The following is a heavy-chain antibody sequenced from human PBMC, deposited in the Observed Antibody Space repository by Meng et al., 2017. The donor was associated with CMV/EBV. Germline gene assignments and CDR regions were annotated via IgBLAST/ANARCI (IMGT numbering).Heavy chain of an antibody. CDR3: AREGYSYGDYYYGMDV. CDR1: GGSISSSSYY. V-gene: IGHV4-39*07. D-gene: IGHD5-18*01. Sequence: SETLSLTCTVSGGSISSSSYYWGWPRQPPGTGLEWIESIYYSGSTYYNPSLKSRVTISVDTSKNQFSLKLSSVTAADTAVYYCAREGYSYGDYYYGMDVWGQGTTVTVSS. CDR2: IYYSGST. J-gene: IGHJ6*02.